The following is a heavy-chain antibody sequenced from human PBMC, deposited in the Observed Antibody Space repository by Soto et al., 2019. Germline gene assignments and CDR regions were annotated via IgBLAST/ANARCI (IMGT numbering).Heavy chain of an antibody. CDR2: IYDSGKT. CDR1: GYSISSGYY. Sequence: PSETLSLTCAVSGYSISSGYYWGWIRQPPGKGLEWIGSIYDSGKTYYNPSLKSRVTISVDTSKNQFSLKLSSVTAADAAMYYCARDRYCTSSSCKGFDYWGQGSLCAVSS. CDR3: ARDRYCTSSSCKGFDY. V-gene: IGHV4-38-2*02. D-gene: IGHD2-2*01. J-gene: IGHJ4*02.